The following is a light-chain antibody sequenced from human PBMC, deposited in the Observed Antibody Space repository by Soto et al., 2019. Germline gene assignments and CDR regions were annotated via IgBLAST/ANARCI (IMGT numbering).Light chain of an antibody. CDR3: SSYTTSSTYV. CDR2: DVS. V-gene: IGLV2-14*03. J-gene: IGLJ1*01. Sequence: QSALTQPASVSGCPGQSITSSCPGTSSDVGGYNYVSWYQQHPGKAPNLMIYDVSNRPSGVSNRFSGSKSGNTASLTISGLQAEDEADYYCSSYTTSSTYVFGTGTKVTVL. CDR1: SSDVGGYNY.